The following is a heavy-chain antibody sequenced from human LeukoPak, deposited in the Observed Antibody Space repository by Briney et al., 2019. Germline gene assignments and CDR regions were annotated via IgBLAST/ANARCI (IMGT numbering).Heavy chain of an antibody. CDR1: GGSISSGGYY. CDR3: ARRGEASGIPVFDY. Sequence: SETLSLTCAVSGGSISSGGYYWSWIRQPPGKGLEWIGYIFRTGTTYYNPSFKSRVTISLDRSKNQFSLELSSVTAADTAVYFCARRGEASGIPVFDYWGQGTLVTVSS. CDR2: IFRTGTT. J-gene: IGHJ4*02. D-gene: IGHD2-2*02. V-gene: IGHV4-30-2*01.